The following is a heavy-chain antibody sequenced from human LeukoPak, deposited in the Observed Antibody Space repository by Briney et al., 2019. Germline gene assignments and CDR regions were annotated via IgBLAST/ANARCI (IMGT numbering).Heavy chain of an antibody. D-gene: IGHD3-22*01. CDR2: MNPNSGNT. CDR1: GYTFTIYD. V-gene: IGHV1-8*01. Sequence: EASVNVSFTASGYTFTIYDINWVRQATGQGLEWMGWMNPNSGNTGYAQKFQGRVTMTRNTSISTAYMELSSLRSEDTAVYYCARVGDSSGYYLDYWGQGTLVTVSS. J-gene: IGHJ4*02. CDR3: ARVGDSSGYYLDY.